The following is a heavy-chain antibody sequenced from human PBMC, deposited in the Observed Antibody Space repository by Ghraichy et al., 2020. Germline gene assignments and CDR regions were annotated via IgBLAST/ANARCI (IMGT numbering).Heavy chain of an antibody. CDR2: ISRNGRDT. Sequence: GGSLRLSCATSGFSFRDHYMSWVRQAPGKGLEWVSLISRNGRDTNYADSVRGRFTISRDNAKNSLYLQLNTLRVEDTAVYYCVREGQELGRSGFDLWGQGTLVTVSS. CDR1: GFSFRDHY. V-gene: IGHV3-11*06. CDR3: VREGQELGRSGFDL. J-gene: IGHJ5*02. D-gene: IGHD6-25*01.